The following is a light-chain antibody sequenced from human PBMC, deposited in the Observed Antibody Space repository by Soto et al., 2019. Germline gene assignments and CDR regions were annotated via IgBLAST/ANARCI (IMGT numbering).Light chain of an antibody. CDR1: QSIGVW. V-gene: IGKV1-5*03. Sequence: DIQMTQSPSTLPASVGDRVTITCRASQSIGVWLAWYQQKPGTAPKLLIYKTSTLDSGVPLRFSGSGSGTEFTLTIISLQPDDFATYYCQQYINYFRTFGQGTKVDIK. CDR2: KTS. J-gene: IGKJ1*01. CDR3: QQYINYFRT.